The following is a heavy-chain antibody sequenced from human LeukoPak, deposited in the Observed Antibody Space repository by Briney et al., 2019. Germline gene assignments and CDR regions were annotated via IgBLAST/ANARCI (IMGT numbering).Heavy chain of an antibody. CDR3: ARPTVAGRRDWFDP. J-gene: IGHJ5*02. D-gene: IGHD6-19*01. V-gene: IGHV1/OR15-1*01. Sequence: ASVKVSCKASGYIFTDYYMHWVRQAPGQELGWMGRINPNSGGTNYAQKFQGRVTMTRDTSISTAYTELSSLRSDDTAVYYCARPTVAGRRDWFDPWGQGTLVTVSS. CDR2: INPNSGGT. CDR1: GYIFTDYY.